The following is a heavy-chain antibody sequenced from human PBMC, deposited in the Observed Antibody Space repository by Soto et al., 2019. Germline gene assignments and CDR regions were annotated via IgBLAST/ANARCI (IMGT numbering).Heavy chain of an antibody. V-gene: IGHV4-30-2*01. Sequence: ASETLSLTCAVSGGSISSGGYSWSWIRQPPGKGLEWIGYIYHSGSTYYNPSLKSRVTISVDRSKNQFSLKLSSVTAADTAVYYCAREPVYGDYSAFDYWGQGTLVTVSS. CDR1: GGSISSGGYS. J-gene: IGHJ4*02. CDR2: IYHSGST. CDR3: AREPVYGDYSAFDY. D-gene: IGHD4-17*01.